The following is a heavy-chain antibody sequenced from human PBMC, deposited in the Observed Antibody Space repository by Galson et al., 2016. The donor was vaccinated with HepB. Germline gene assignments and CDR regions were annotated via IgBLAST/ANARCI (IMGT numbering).Heavy chain of an antibody. D-gene: IGHD6-19*01. V-gene: IGHV3-23*01. CDR2: ISGSGYNT. Sequence: LRLSCAASGFTFSTYAMSWVRQAPGKGLEWVSTISGSGYNTYYADSVKGRFTISRDNSKNTLYLQMNSLRAEDTAVYYCAKSQPGYSSGWYTLPIDAFDIWGQGTMVTVSS. CDR1: GFTFSTYA. J-gene: IGHJ3*02. CDR3: AKSQPGYSSGWYTLPIDAFDI.